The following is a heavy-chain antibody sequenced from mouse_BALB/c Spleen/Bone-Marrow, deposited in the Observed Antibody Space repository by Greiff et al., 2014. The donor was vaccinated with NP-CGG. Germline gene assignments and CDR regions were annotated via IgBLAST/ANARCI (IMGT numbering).Heavy chain of an antibody. V-gene: IGHV5-9-3*01. Sequence: ESGGGLVKPGGSLKLSCAASGFTFSSYAMSWVRQTPEKRLEWVATISSGGSYTYYPDSVKGRFTISRDNAKNTLYLQMSSLRSEDTAMYYCARQLLRYYFDYWGQGTTLTVSS. CDR3: ARQLLRYYFDY. CDR1: GFTFSSYA. CDR2: ISSGGSYT. D-gene: IGHD1-1*01. J-gene: IGHJ2*01.